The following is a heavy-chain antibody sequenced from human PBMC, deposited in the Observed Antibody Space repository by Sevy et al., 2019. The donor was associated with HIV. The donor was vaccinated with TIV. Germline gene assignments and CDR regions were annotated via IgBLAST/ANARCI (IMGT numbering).Heavy chain of an antibody. D-gene: IGHD3-22*01. CDR3: ATGGSDSSGYYYAEF. V-gene: IGHV1-24*01. CDR1: GYTLTELS. J-gene: IGHJ4*02. CDR2: FDPEDGET. Sequence: ASVKVSCKVSGYTLTELSMHWVRQAPGKGLAWMGGFDPEDGETIYAQKFQGRVTMTEDTSTDTAYMELSSLRSEDTAVYYCATGGSDSSGYYYAEFWGQGTLVTVSS.